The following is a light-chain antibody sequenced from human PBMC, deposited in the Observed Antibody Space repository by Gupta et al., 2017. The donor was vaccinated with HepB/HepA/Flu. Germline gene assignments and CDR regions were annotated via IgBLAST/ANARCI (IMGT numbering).Light chain of an antibody. CDR1: QDISNY. Sequence: DIQMTQSPSSLSASVGDRVTITCQASQDISNYLNWYQKKPGRAPNLLLYDASNLETGVPSRFSGSGSGTHFTFTISSLQPEDVATYYCQQYNYLPYTFGPGTKVEIK. J-gene: IGKJ2*01. CDR3: QQYNYLPYT. CDR2: DAS. V-gene: IGKV1-33*01.